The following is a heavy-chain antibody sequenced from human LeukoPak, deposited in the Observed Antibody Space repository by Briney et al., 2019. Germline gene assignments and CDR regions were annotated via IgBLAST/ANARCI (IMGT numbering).Heavy chain of an antibody. D-gene: IGHD6-19*01. CDR2: IYYSGST. CDR3: ARGKGSGPTSDAFDI. V-gene: IGHV4-59*12. J-gene: IGHJ3*02. Sequence: SETLSLTCTVSGGSISSYYWSWIRQPPGRGLEWIGYIYYSGSTNYNPSLKSRVTISVDTSKNQFSLQLSSVTAAATAVYYCARGKGSGPTSDAFDIWGQGTMVTVSS. CDR1: GGSISSYY.